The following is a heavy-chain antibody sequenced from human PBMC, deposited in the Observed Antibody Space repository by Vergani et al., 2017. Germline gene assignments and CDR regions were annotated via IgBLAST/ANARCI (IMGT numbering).Heavy chain of an antibody. CDR2: IYPGDSDT. J-gene: IGHJ6*02. V-gene: IGHV5-51*01. CDR3: ARHIGTVVPAAMDDQTYYYYGMDV. D-gene: IGHD2-2*01. Sequence: EVQLVQSGAEVKKPGESLTISCKGSGYSFTSYWIGWVRQMPGKGLEWMGIIYPGDSDTRYSPSFQGQVTISADKSISTAYLQWSSLKASDTAMYYCARHIGTVVPAAMDDQTYYYYGMDVWGQGTTVTVSS. CDR1: GYSFTSYW.